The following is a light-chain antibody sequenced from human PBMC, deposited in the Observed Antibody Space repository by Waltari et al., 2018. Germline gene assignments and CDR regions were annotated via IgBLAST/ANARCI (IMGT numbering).Light chain of an antibody. V-gene: IGLV2-23*02. CDR2: QVN. CDR1: STDIGYYNL. Sequence: QSVLTQPASVSGSPGQSITISCTGTSTDIGYYNLVSWYQQYPGKAPKVMIYQVNKRPSETPNRCSGSKSGNTASLTISGLQAEDEADYYCCSYADSRTWVFGGGTKLTVL. CDR3: CSYADSRTWV. J-gene: IGLJ3*02.